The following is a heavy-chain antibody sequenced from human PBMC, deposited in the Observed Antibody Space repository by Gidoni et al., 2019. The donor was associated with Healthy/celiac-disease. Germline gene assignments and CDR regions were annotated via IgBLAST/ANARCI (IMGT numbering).Heavy chain of an antibody. CDR3: ARGYYYDSSGYPPFDY. D-gene: IGHD3-22*01. J-gene: IGHJ4*02. Sequence: VQRVQSGPEGKKPGSSVKVSCKASGGTFSSDAISWVRQAPGQGLEGMGGIIPIFGTANYAQKFQGRVTITADKSTSTAYMELSSLRSEDTAVYYCARGYYYDSSGYPPFDYWGQGTLVTVSS. CDR1: GGTFSSDA. CDR2: IIPIFGTA. V-gene: IGHV1-69*06.